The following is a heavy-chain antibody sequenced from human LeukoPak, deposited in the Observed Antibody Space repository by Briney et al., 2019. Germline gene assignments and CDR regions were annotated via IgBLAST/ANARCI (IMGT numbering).Heavy chain of an antibody. J-gene: IGHJ4*02. Sequence: GGSLRLSCAASGFTFSSYSMNWVRQAPGKGLEWVSSISSSSSSYIYYADSVKGRFTISRDNAKNSLYLQMNSLRAEDTAVYYCARDHVLLWFGELINWGQGTLVTVSS. D-gene: IGHD3-10*01. CDR1: GFTFSSYS. CDR2: ISSSSSSYI. V-gene: IGHV3-21*01. CDR3: ARDHVLLWFGELIN.